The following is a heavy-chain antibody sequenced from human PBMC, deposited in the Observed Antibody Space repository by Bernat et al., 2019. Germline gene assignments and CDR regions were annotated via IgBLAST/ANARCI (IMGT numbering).Heavy chain of an antibody. CDR2: ISYDGSNK. D-gene: IGHD2/OR15-2a*01. CDR3: ATVIGTYYYYYYYMDV. CDR1: GFTFSSYG. Sequence: QVQLVESGGGVVQPGRSLRLSCAASGFTFSSYGMHWVRQAPGKGLEWVAVISYDGSNKYYADSVKGRFTISRDNSKNTLYLQMNSLRAEDTAVYYCATVIGTYYYYYYYMDVWGKGTTVTVSS. J-gene: IGHJ6*03. V-gene: IGHV3-30*03.